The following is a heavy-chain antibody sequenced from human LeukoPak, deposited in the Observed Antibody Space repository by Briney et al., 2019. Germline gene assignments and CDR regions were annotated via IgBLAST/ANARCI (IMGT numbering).Heavy chain of an antibody. V-gene: IGHV3-21*01. Sequence: PGGSLRLSCAASGFTFSSYSMNWVRQAPGKGLEWVSSISSNSSYIYYADSVKGRFTISRDNAKNSLYLQMNSLRAEDTAVYYCARAKYCSGGSCYYSFGWFDPWGQGTLVTVSS. CDR1: GFTFSSYS. CDR3: ARAKYCSGGSCYYSFGWFDP. J-gene: IGHJ5*02. D-gene: IGHD2-15*01. CDR2: ISSNSSYI.